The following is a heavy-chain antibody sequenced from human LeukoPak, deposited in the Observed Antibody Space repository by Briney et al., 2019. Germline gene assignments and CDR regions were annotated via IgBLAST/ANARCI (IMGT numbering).Heavy chain of an antibody. Sequence: PGRSLRLSCAASGFTFDDYAMHWVRQAPGKGLEWVSGISWNSGSIGYADSVKGRFTISRDNAKNSLYLQMNSLRAEDTALYYCANDIGSGSYFSLAFDIWGQGTMVTVSS. CDR3: ANDIGSGSYFSLAFDI. D-gene: IGHD1-26*01. CDR1: GFTFDDYA. J-gene: IGHJ3*02. V-gene: IGHV3-9*01. CDR2: ISWNSGSI.